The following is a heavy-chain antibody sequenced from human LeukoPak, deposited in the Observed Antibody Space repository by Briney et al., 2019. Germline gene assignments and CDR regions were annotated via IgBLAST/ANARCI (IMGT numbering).Heavy chain of an antibody. J-gene: IGHJ6*02. D-gene: IGHD3-10*01. Sequence: GGSLRLSCAASGFTVSSNYMSWVRQAPGKGLGWVSVIYSGGSTYYADSVKGRFTISRHNSKNTLYLQMNSLRAEDTAVNYCARELITMVRGVIYYYYGMDVWGQGTTVTVSS. V-gene: IGHV3-53*04. CDR1: GFTVSSNY. CDR2: IYSGGST. CDR3: ARELITMVRGVIYYYYGMDV.